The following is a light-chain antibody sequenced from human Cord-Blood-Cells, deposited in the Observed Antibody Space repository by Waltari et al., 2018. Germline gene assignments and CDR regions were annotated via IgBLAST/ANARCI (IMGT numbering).Light chain of an antibody. CDR3: CSYAGSNWV. CDR1: SSDVGGYNY. CDR2: DVS. Sequence: QSALTQPRSVSGSPGQAVTISCTGTSSDVGGYNYVSWDQQHPGKAPKLMIYDVSKRPSGVPDRFSGSKSGNTASLTISGLQAEDEADYYCCSYAGSNWVFGGGTKLTVL. V-gene: IGLV2-11*02. J-gene: IGLJ3*02.